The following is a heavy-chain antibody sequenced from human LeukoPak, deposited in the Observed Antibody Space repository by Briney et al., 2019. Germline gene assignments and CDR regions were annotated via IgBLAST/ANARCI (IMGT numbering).Heavy chain of an antibody. D-gene: IGHD6-6*01. CDR3: ARDLTYSSSEPNWFDP. CDR2: IYYTGTT. J-gene: IGHJ5*02. V-gene: IGHV4-59*01. CDR1: GGSINSYY. Sequence: PSETLSLSCTVSGGSINSYYWSWIRQPPGKGLEWIGYIYYTGTTNYNPSLKSRVTISLDTSKNQFSLKLTSVTAADTAVYYCARDLTYSSSEPNWFDPWGQGTLVTVSS.